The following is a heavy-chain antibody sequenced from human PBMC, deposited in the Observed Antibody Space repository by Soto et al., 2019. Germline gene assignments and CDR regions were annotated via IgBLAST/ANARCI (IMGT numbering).Heavy chain of an antibody. D-gene: IGHD1-26*01. CDR1: GGTFSSYA. V-gene: IGHV1-69*13. J-gene: IGHJ4*02. CDR2: IIPIFGTA. Sequence: SVKVSCKASGGTFSSYAISWVRQAPGQGLEWMGGIIPIFGTANYAQKFQGRVTITADESTSTAYMELSSLRSEDTAVYYCHQFLVLDSGRYFFDYRSQGTLVLVSS. CDR3: HQFLVLDSGRYFFDY.